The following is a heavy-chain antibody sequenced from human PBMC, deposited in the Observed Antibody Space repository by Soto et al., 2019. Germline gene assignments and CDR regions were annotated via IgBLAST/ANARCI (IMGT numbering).Heavy chain of an antibody. CDR2: ISSNGGST. D-gene: IGHD6-6*01. CDR3: ARYSSSSEGYFDY. CDR1: GFTFSSYA. J-gene: IGHJ4*02. Sequence: GGSLRLSCAASGFTFSSYAMHWVRQAPGKGLEYVSAISSNGGSTYYANSVKGRFTISRDNSKNTLYLQMGSLRAEDMAVYYCARYSSSSEGYFDYWGQGTLVTVSS. V-gene: IGHV3-64*01.